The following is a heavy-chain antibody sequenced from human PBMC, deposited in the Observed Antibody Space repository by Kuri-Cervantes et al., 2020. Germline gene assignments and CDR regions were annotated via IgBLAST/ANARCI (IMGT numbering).Heavy chain of an antibody. Sequence: ASVKVSCKASGYTFTGYYMHWVRQAPGQGLEWMGWINPNSGGTNYAQKFQGRVTMTRNTSISTAYMELSSLRSEDTAVYYCARSTPLGGIAAAGAMDHWGHGTQVTGYS. J-gene: IGHJ4*01. V-gene: IGHV1-2*02. CDR1: GYTFTGYY. CDR3: ARSTPLGGIAAAGAMDH. D-gene: IGHD6-13*01. CDR2: INPNSGGT.